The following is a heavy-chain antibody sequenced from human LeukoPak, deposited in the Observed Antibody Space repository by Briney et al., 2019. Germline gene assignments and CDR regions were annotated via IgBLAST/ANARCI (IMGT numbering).Heavy chain of an antibody. CDR2: INQGGSVK. CDR3: ARFGYSGWNLEY. CDR1: GFSFRDFW. D-gene: IGHD5-12*01. J-gene: IGHJ4*02. Sequence: GGSLRLSCAASGFSFRDFWMTWVRQAPGKGLEWVANINQGGSVKYYVDSVKGRFTISRDDAESSLYVQMNSLRDEDTAVYYCARFGYSGWNLEYWGQGTLVTVST. V-gene: IGHV3-7*01.